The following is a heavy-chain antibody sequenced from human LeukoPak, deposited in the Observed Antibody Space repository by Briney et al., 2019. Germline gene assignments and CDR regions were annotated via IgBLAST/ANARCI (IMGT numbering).Heavy chain of an antibody. CDR1: GGSISSYY. Sequence: SETLSLTCTVSGGSISSYYWSWIRQPPGKGLEWIGYIYYSGSTNYNPSLKSRVTISVDTSKNQFSLKLSSVTAADTAVYYCARVRPYYYDSSGLSSSYYFDYWGQGTLVTVSS. J-gene: IGHJ4*02. V-gene: IGHV4-59*01. CDR2: IYYSGST. CDR3: ARVRPYYYDSSGLSSSYYFDY. D-gene: IGHD3-22*01.